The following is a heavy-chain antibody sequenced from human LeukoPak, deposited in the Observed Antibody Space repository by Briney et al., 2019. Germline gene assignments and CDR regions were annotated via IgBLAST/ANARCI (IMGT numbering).Heavy chain of an antibody. CDR1: GFTFSSYW. V-gene: IGHV3-7*01. Sequence: PGGSLRLSCAASGFTFSSYWMSWVRQAPGKGLEWVANIKQDGSEKYYVDSVKGRSTISRDNAKNSLHLQMNSLRAEDTAVYYCARDRIRQFPGGAFDIWGQGTMVTVSS. CDR2: IKQDGSEK. D-gene: IGHD3-10*01. CDR3: ARDRIRQFPGGAFDI. J-gene: IGHJ3*02.